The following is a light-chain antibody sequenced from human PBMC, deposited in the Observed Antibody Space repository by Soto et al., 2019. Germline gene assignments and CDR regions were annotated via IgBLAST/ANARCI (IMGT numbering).Light chain of an antibody. Sequence: SYELTQPPSVSVSPGQTASITCSGDKLGDKYACWYQQKPGQSPVLVIYHDGKRPSGIPERFSGSNSGNTATLTISGTQAMDEAYYYCQACDSSTGVFGGGTKLTVL. V-gene: IGLV3-1*01. CDR1: KLGDKY. J-gene: IGLJ2*01. CDR2: HDG. CDR3: QACDSSTGV.